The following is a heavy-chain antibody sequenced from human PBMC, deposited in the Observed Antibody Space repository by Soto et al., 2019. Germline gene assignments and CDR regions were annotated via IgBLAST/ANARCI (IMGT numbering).Heavy chain of an antibody. CDR2: ISAYNGNT. D-gene: IGHD5-18*01. CDR1: GYTFTSYG. Sequence: QVPLVQSGAEVKKPGASVKVSCKASGYTFTSYGISWVRQAPGQGLEWMGWISAYNGNTNYAQKLQGRVTMTTDTSTSTAYMELRSLRSDDTAVYYCASLTVGYSYQGGMDVWGQGTTVTVSS. CDR3: ASLTVGYSYQGGMDV. V-gene: IGHV1-18*04. J-gene: IGHJ6*02.